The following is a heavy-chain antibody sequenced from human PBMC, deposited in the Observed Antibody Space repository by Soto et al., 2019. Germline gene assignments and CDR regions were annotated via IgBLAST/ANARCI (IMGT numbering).Heavy chain of an antibody. CDR3: AKWRYCSSTSCYAGGGSGYYYYMDV. Sequence: GGSLRLSCAASGFTFSSYAMSWVRQAPGKGLEWVSAISGSGGSTYYADSVKGRFTISRDNSKNTLYLQMNSLRAEDTAVYYCAKWRYCSSTSCYAGGGSGYYYYMDVWGKGTTVTVSS. CDR1: GFTFSSYA. CDR2: ISGSGGST. J-gene: IGHJ6*03. V-gene: IGHV3-23*01. D-gene: IGHD2-2*01.